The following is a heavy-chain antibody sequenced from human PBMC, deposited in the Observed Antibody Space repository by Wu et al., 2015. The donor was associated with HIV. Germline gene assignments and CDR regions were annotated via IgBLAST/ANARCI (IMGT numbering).Heavy chain of an antibody. Sequence: QVRLVQSGAEVKKPGASVTVSCKASGYSFIDYYIHWVRQTPGQGFEWMGWNNAESGTTKYAQKFLGRITMTSDTSIATAYMQLSRLTSDDTAVYYCVRDLIEYTSSTVDLNWFDPWGQGTLVTVSS. D-gene: IGHD2/OR15-2a*01. CDR3: VRDLIEYTSSTVDLNWFDP. V-gene: IGHV1-2*02. CDR2: NNAESGTT. CDR1: GYSFIDYY. J-gene: IGHJ5*02.